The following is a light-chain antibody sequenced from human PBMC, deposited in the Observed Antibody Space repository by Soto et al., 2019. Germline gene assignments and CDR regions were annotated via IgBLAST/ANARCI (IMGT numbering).Light chain of an antibody. Sequence: SVLTQPRSASGSPGQSITISCTGTSSDVGGYNYVSWYQQHPAKAPKLIIFDVSKRPSGVPNRFSGSKSGNTASLTISGLRAEDEADYYCCSYVGRNTYVFGTGTKLTVL. J-gene: IGLJ1*01. V-gene: IGLV2-11*01. CDR2: DVS. CDR1: SSDVGGYNY. CDR3: CSYVGRNTYV.